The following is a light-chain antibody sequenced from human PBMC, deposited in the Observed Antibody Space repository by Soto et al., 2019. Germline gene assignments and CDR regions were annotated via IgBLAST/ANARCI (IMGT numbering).Light chain of an antibody. J-gene: IGKJ1*01. CDR2: AAS. V-gene: IGKV1-39*01. Sequence: DIQMTQSPSSLSASVGDRVTITCRASQSIGSHLNWYQQKPGKAPKLLIYAASHLQSGVPSRFSGSESGTRFTLTISSLQPEDLATYFCQQSSTAHWTFGQGTKVEIK. CDR3: QQSSTAHWT. CDR1: QSIGSH.